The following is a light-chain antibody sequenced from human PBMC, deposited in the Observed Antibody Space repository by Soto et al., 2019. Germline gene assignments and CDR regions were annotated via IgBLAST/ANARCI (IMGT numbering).Light chain of an antibody. Sequence: DIQMTQSPSTLSASVGDRVTIACRASQNIGVWLAWYQQKPGKVPSLLIYKTSTLEDGVPSRFSGTGSGTDFTLTIYNLQPDAVGTYSCQQWSLYSWTFGQGTKVDIK. J-gene: IGKJ1*01. CDR1: QNIGVW. V-gene: IGKV1-5*03. CDR2: KTS. CDR3: QQWSLYSWT.